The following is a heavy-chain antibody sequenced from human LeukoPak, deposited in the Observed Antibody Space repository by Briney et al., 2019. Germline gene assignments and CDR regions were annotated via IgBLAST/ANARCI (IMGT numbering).Heavy chain of an antibody. CDR3: AREILEPGKTHEY. Sequence: GGSLRLSCEGSGFSFSSYWMTWVRQSPGKGPEWVANIKQDESERYTVDSVKGRFTISRDNAKNTLYLQMDSLRAEDTAMYYCAREILEPGKTHEYWGQGTLVTVSS. V-gene: IGHV3-7*01. CDR1: GFSFSSYW. J-gene: IGHJ4*02. D-gene: IGHD1-1*01. CDR2: IKQDESER.